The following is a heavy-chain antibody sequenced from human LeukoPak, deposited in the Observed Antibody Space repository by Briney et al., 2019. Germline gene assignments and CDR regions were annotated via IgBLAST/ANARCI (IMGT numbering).Heavy chain of an antibody. CDR3: ARAGVAARLTPFDY. CDR1: GGTFSSYA. V-gene: IGHV1-69*13. J-gene: IGHJ4*02. Sequence: PSVKVSFKASGGTFSSYAISWVRQAPGQGLEWMGGIIPIFVTANYAQKFQVRVTITADESTSTASMELSSLRSEDTAVYYCARAGVAARLTPFDYWGQGTLVTVSS. D-gene: IGHD6-6*01. CDR2: IIPIFVTA.